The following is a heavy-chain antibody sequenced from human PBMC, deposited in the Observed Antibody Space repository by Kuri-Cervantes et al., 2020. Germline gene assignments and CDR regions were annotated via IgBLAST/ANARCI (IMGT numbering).Heavy chain of an antibody. CDR2: INHSGST. J-gene: IGHJ6*03. V-gene: IGHV4-34*01. Sequence: SQTLSLTCAVYGESFSGYYWSWIRQPPGKGLEWIGEINHSGSTNYNPSLKSRVTISVDTSKRQFSLKLSSVTAADTAVYYCARDGAGYGSTHYYMDVWGKGTTVTVSS. CDR3: ARDGAGYGSTHYYMDV. CDR1: GESFSGYY. D-gene: IGHD3-10*01.